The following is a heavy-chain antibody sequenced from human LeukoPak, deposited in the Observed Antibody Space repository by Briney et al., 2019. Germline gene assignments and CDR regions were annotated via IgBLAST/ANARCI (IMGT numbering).Heavy chain of an antibody. CDR3: VRQSEVGATDP. V-gene: IGHV4-39*01. D-gene: IGHD1-26*01. CDR1: GGSISSGTYY. J-gene: IGHJ5*02. CDR2: IYYSGST. Sequence: KPSETLSRTCTVSGGSISSGTYYWGWIRQPPGKGLEWIGSIYYSGSTYYNPSLKSRVTISLDTSKNQFSLTLSSVTAADTAVYYCVRQSEVGATDPWGQGTLSPSPQ.